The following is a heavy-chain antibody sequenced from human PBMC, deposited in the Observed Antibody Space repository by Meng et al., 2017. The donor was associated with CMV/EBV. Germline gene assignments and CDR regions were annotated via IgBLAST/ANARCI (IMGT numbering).Heavy chain of an antibody. J-gene: IGHJ4*02. Sequence: GGSLRLSGAASGFTFSSYWMSWVRQAPGKGLKWVANIKQDGSEKYYVDSVKGRFTISRDNAKNSLYLQMNSLRAEDTAVYYCARDRGYSYSDYWGQGTLVTVSS. CDR2: IKQDGSEK. D-gene: IGHD5-18*01. V-gene: IGHV3-7*01. CDR1: GFTFSSYW. CDR3: ARDRGYSYSDY.